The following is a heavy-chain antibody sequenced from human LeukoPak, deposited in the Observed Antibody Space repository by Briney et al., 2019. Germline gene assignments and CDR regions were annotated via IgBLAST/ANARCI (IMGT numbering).Heavy chain of an antibody. J-gene: IGHJ4*02. D-gene: IGHD5-18*01. V-gene: IGHV1-24*01. CDR3: ATGGYSYGDAPFDY. CDR1: GYTLTELS. CDR2: FDPEDGET. Sequence: ASVKVSCKVSGYTLTELSMHWVRQAPGKGLEWMGGFDPEDGETIYAQKFQGRVTMTEDTSTDTAYMELSSPRSEDTAVYYCATGGYSYGDAPFDYWGQGTLVTVSS.